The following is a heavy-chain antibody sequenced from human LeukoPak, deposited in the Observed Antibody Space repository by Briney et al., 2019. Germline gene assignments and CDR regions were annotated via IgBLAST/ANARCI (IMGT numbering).Heavy chain of an antibody. Sequence: HPGGSLRLSCVGSGFTSIAYALTWARQAPGKGLEWVSGISGGGVTTYYADSVKGRFTISRDSSKNTLFLHMNTLRAEDTAIYYCAKDRTVGASYWYFDLWGRGTLVTVSS. CDR2: ISGGGVTT. CDR3: AKDRTVGASYWYFDL. D-gene: IGHD1-26*01. V-gene: IGHV3-23*01. CDR1: GFTSIAYA. J-gene: IGHJ2*01.